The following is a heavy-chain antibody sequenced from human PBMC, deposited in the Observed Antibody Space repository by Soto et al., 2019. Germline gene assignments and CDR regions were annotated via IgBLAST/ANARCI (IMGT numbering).Heavy chain of an antibody. V-gene: IGHV5-51*01. CDR3: ARPFSLYGDYRGGMDV. CDR2: IYPDDSDT. D-gene: IGHD4-17*01. Sequence: GESLKISCRGSGFSFTNYWIAWVRQMPGKGLEWVAIIYPDDSDTRYSPSFQGQVTVSVDKSINTAYLQWSSLKASDTAVYYCARPFSLYGDYRGGMDVWGQGTTVTVSS. CDR1: GFSFTNYW. J-gene: IGHJ6*02.